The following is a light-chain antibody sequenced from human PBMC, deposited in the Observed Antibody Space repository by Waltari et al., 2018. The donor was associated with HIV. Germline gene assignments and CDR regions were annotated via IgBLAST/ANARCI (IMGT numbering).Light chain of an antibody. CDR3: QQYYSTPT. CDR2: EAS. Sequence: DFVLTQSPETLSVSLGERAAIHCKSEKSVLSPSNNVNYFAWYQQRPGQRPTLLFSEASSRSSGVPARFTASGSRTDFTLTIDDLQADDVAVYFCQQYYSTPTFGRGTQLV. V-gene: IGKV4-1*01. CDR1: KSVLSPSNNVNY. J-gene: IGKJ5*01.